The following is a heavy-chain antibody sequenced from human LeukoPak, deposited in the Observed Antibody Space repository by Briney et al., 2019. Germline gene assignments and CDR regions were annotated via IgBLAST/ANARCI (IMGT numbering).Heavy chain of an antibody. J-gene: IGHJ6*03. V-gene: IGHV4-4*07. CDR2: MFSSGST. Sequence: SETLSLTCTVAGDSISDNYWSWIRQPAGKGLEWIGRMFSSGSTNSNPSLKSRVTMSVDTSKNQFSLRLSSVTAADTAIYYCAREITLLGLTLPRSDYYYMDVWGKGTPVIVSS. CDR1: GDSISDNY. D-gene: IGHD3/OR15-3a*01. CDR3: AREITLLGLTLPRSDYYYMDV.